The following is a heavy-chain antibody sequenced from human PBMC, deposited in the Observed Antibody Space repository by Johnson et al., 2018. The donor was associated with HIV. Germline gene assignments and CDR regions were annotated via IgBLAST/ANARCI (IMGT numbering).Heavy chain of an antibody. V-gene: IGHV3-30*02. D-gene: IGHD6-19*01. Sequence: QVQLVESGGGLVKPGGSLRLSCAASGFTFSSYGMHWVRQAPGQGLEWVAFIRYDGTNNQTGDSVKGRFTISRDNSKNTLYLQMHSLRAEDTAVYYCARDSGGMYSSGWYGLGAFDIWGQGTMVTVSS. J-gene: IGHJ3*02. CDR3: ARDSGGMYSSGWYGLGAFDI. CDR1: GFTFSSYG. CDR2: IRYDGTNN.